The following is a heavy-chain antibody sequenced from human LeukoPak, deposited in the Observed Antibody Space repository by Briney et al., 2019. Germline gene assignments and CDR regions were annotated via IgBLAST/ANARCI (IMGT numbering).Heavy chain of an antibody. CDR2: IYTSGST. Sequence: SETLSLTCTVSGGSISSYYWSWIRQPAGKGLEWIGRIYTSGSTNYNPSLKSRVTMSVDTSKNQFSLKLSSVTTADTAVYYCARDGEVGDYFDYWGQGTLVTVSS. CDR3: ARDGEVGDYFDY. J-gene: IGHJ4*02. CDR1: GGSISSYY. V-gene: IGHV4-4*07. D-gene: IGHD3-10*01.